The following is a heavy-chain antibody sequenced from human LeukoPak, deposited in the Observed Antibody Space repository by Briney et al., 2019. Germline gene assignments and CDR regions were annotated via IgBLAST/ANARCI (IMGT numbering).Heavy chain of an antibody. CDR3: AKANGAIFGVAGYFDY. J-gene: IGHJ4*02. D-gene: IGHD3-3*02. CDR2: ISGSGTNT. CDR1: GFTFDDYA. V-gene: IGHV3-23*01. Sequence: GGSLRLSCAASGFTFDDYAMHWVRQAPGKGLEWVSAISGSGTNTYYADSVKGRFTISRDNSKNTLDLQMNSLRAEDTAVYYCAKANGAIFGVAGYFDYWGQGTLVTVSS.